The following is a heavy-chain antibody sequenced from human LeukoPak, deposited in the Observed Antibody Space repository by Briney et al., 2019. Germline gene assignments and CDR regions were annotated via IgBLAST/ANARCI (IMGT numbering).Heavy chain of an antibody. CDR3: AADREGFGELFDY. D-gene: IGHD3-10*01. Sequence: TSVKVSCTASAFTFTSSAMQRVRQARGQRLEWIGWIVVGSGNTNYAQKFQERVTITRDMSTSTAYMELSSLRSEDTAVYYCAADREGFGELFDYWGQGTLVTVSS. CDR1: AFTFTSSA. CDR2: IVVGSGNT. V-gene: IGHV1-58*02. J-gene: IGHJ4*02.